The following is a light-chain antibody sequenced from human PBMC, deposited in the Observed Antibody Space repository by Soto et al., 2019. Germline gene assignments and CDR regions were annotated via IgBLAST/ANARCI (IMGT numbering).Light chain of an antibody. Sequence: DIVMTQSPLSLPVTPGEPASISCRSSQSLLHSIGYKSLDWYLQKPGQSPQLLIYLGSNRASGVPDWFSGSGSVTDFTLNISRVEAEDVAVYCCIQALQTPPTFGPGKKVDIK. CDR3: IQALQTPPT. V-gene: IGKV2-28*01. CDR2: LGS. CDR1: QSLLHSIGYKS. J-gene: IGKJ3*01.